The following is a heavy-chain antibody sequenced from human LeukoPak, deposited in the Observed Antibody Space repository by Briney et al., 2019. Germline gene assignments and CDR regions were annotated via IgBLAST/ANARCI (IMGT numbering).Heavy chain of an antibody. CDR3: ARLRSILRSSWYNWFDP. CDR2: INHSGST. D-gene: IGHD6-13*01. Sequence: PSETLSLTCAVSGGSFSGYYWSWIRQPPGKGLEWIGEINHSGSTNYNPSLKSRVTTSVDTSKNQFSLKLRSLTAADTAVYYCARLRSILRSSWYNWFDPWGQGTLVTVSS. V-gene: IGHV4-34*01. CDR1: GGSFSGYY. J-gene: IGHJ5*02.